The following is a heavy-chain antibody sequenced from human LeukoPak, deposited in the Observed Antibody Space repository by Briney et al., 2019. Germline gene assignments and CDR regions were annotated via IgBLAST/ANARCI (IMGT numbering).Heavy chain of an antibody. CDR1: GYTFTSYD. CDR3: ARGRLTMVRGVISDY. D-gene: IGHD3-10*01. Sequence: ASVKVSCKASGYTFTSYDINWVRQATGQGFEWMGWMNPNSGNTGYAQKFQGRVTMTRNTSISTAYMELSSLRSEDTAVYYCARGRLTMVRGVISDYWGQGTLVTVSS. J-gene: IGHJ4*02. CDR2: MNPNSGNT. V-gene: IGHV1-8*01.